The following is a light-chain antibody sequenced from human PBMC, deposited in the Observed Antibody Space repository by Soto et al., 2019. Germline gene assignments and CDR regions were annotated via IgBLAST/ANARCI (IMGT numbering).Light chain of an antibody. V-gene: IGKV3-20*01. CDR2: GAS. CDR3: QQYGSAPPYT. Sequence: EIVLTKSPGTLSLSPGERATLSCRTSQSVSTSFIAWYQQRPGQAPRLLIYGASSRATGIADRFRGVGSGTDFTLTITRLEPEDFAVYYCQQYGSAPPYTFGQGTKLEI. CDR1: QSVSTSF. J-gene: IGKJ2*01.